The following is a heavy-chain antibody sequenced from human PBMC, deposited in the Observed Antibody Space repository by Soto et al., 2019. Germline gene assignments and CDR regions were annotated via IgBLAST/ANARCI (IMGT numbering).Heavy chain of an antibody. CDR2: INSGGST. J-gene: IGHJ4*02. CDR1: GFTVSNNY. D-gene: IGHD6-13*01. Sequence: EVQLVESGGGLIQPGGSLRLSCAASGFTVSNNYMRWVRQAPGKGLEWVSIINSGGSTHYADSVKGRFTTSRDNSKNTLNLKMNSLGVEVRAVYYCARDPPGIAGARGGGWGQGTLVTVSS. CDR3: ARDPPGIAGARGGG. V-gene: IGHV3-53*01.